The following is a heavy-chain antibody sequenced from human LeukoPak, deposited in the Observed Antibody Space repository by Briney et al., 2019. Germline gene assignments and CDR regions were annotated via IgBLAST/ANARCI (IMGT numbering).Heavy chain of an antibody. CDR3: AHRLGESGNWNNGNFDY. D-gene: IGHD1/OR15-1a*01. Sequence: SGPTLVKPTQTLTLTCTFSGFSLTTDGVGVGWIRQPPGKALECLALIYWDDDKRYKPSLKSRLTITKDTSNNQVVLTMTNMDVVDTATFYCAHRLGESGNWNNGNFDYWGQGTLVTASS. CDR1: GFSLTTDGVG. J-gene: IGHJ4*02. CDR2: IYWDDDK. V-gene: IGHV2-5*02.